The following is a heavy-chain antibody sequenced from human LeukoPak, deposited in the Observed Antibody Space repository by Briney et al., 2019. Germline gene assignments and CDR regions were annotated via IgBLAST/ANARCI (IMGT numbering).Heavy chain of an antibody. CDR3: ARRNYYNSSGDFDY. V-gene: IGHV4-31*03. J-gene: IGHJ4*02. Sequence: PSETLSLTCTVSGGSISSGGYYWSWIRQHPGKGLEWIGYIYYSGSTYYNPSLKSRVTISVDTSKNQFSLKLSSVTVADTAVYYCARRNYYNSSGDFDYWGQGTLVTVSS. D-gene: IGHD3-22*01. CDR2: IYYSGST. CDR1: GGSISSGGYY.